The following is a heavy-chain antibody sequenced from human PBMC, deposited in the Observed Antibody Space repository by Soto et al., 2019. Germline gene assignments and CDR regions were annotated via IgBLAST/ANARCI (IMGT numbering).Heavy chain of an antibody. CDR1: ATSLSGFC. CDR2: IYATGTT. J-gene: IGHJ5*02. Sequence: SETLSLTCTVSATSLSGFCWGWTRKSAGKGLEWIGRIYATGTTDYNPSLKSRVMMSVDTSTKQFSLKLRSVTAADTAVFYCVRDGTKTLRDWFDPWGQGISVTVSS. V-gene: IGHV4-4*07. D-gene: IGHD1-1*01. CDR3: VRDGTKTLRDWFDP.